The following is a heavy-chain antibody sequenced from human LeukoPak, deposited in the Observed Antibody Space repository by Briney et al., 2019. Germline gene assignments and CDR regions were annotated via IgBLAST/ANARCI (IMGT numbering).Heavy chain of an antibody. V-gene: IGHV4-34*01. CDR3: ARRIITMVRGVITYYFDY. D-gene: IGHD3-10*01. Sequence: SETLSLTCAVYGGSFNEYYWAWIRQSPGKGLEWIGEINHSGNTKYNPSLKSRVTISVDTSKNQFSLKLSSVTAADTAVYYCARRIITMVRGVITYYFDYWGQGTLVTVSS. CDR1: GGSFNEYY. J-gene: IGHJ4*02. CDR2: INHSGNT.